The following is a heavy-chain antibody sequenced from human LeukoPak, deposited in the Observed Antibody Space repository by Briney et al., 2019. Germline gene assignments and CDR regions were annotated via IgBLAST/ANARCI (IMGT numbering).Heavy chain of an antibody. D-gene: IGHD2-21*02. CDR1: GYSISSGYY. CDR2: IYHSGST. CDR3: ARGPIVVVTAPIRY. Sequence: SETLSLTCAVSGYSISSGYYWGWIRQPPGKGLEWIGSIYHSGSTYYNPSLKSRVTISVDTSKNQFSLKLSSVTAADTVVYYCARGPIVVVTAPIRYWGQGTLVTVSS. V-gene: IGHV4-38-2*01. J-gene: IGHJ4*02.